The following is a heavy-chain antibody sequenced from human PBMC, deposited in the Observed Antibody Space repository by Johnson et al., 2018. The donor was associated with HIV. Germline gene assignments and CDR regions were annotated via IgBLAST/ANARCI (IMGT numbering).Heavy chain of an antibody. J-gene: IGHJ3*02. CDR3: ASGRVGGNDAFDI. CDR1: GFTFSSYA. Sequence: QVQLVESGGGLVQPGGSLRLSCAASGFTFSSYAMHWVRQAPGKGLEWVAVISYDGSNQYYADSVKGRFTISRDNSKNTLYLQMNSLRAEDTAVDYCASGRVGGNDAFDIWGQGTMVTVSS. V-gene: IGHV3-30-3*01. CDR2: ISYDGSNQ. D-gene: IGHD2-15*01.